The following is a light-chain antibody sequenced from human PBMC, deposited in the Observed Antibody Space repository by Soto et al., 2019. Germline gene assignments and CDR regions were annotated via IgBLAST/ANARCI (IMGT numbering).Light chain of an antibody. CDR1: SSDVGGYDS. CDR3: SSFTSSTTYV. V-gene: IGLV2-14*01. Sequence: QSVLTQPSSLSVSPGQSITISFTGTSSDVGGYDSVCCYQQHPGKAPKVMIYGVTNRPSGVSDRFSGSKSGNTASLTISGLQAEDEADYYCSSFTSSTTYVFGTGTKVTVL. J-gene: IGLJ1*01. CDR2: GVT.